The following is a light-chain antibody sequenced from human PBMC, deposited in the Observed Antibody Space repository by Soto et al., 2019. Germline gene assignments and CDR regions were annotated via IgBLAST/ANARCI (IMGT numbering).Light chain of an antibody. CDR1: QSVSSTY. Sequence: EIVLTQSPGTLSLSPGDRATLSCRASQSVSSTYLAWYQQKPGQAPRLLIYDASSRATGIPDRFSGSGSGTDFTLTISRLEPEDFAVYHCQQYDTSPWTFGQGTKVDIK. CDR2: DAS. J-gene: IGKJ1*01. CDR3: QQYDTSPWT. V-gene: IGKV3-20*01.